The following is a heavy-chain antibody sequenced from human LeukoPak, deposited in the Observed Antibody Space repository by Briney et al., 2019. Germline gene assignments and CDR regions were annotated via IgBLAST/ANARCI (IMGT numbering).Heavy chain of an antibody. V-gene: IGHV1-46*01. D-gene: IGHD3-22*01. Sequence: ASVKVSCKASGYTFTSYYMQWVRQAPGQGLEWMGIINPSGGSTSYAQKFQGRVTMTRDMSTSTVYMELNSLRSEDTAVYYCARDYDSSGYSYYYFDYWGQGTLVTVSS. CDR1: GYTFTSYY. CDR2: INPSGGST. CDR3: ARDYDSSGYSYYYFDY. J-gene: IGHJ4*02.